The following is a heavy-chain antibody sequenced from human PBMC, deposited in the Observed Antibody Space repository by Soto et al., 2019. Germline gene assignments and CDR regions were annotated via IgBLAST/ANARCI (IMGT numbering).Heavy chain of an antibody. J-gene: IGHJ4*02. CDR1: GFTFSSYW. Sequence: VQLLESGGGLVQPGGSLRLSCAASGFTFSSYWMHWVRQAPGKGLVWVSRIKTDGSGANYADSVKGRFTISRDNAENTLYLQMNSLRDEDTAVYYCAKDLIYGSGTYDYWGQGTLVTVSS. V-gene: IGHV3-74*01. D-gene: IGHD3-10*01. CDR2: IKTDGSGA. CDR3: AKDLIYGSGTYDY.